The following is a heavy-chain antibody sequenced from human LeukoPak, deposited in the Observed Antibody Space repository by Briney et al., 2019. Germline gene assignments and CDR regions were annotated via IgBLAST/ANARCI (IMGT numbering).Heavy chain of an antibody. V-gene: IGHV5-51*01. CDR2: INPGDSDT. J-gene: IGHJ5*02. Sequence: GESLKISCKGSGYKFTSFRIGWVRQMPGKGLEWMGLINPGDSDTRYSPSFQGQVTISADKSVSTAYLQWSRLKASDTAMYYCARGNNENYYDWFDPWGQGTLVTVSS. CDR1: GYKFTSFR. D-gene: IGHD3-22*01. CDR3: ARGNNENYYDWFDP.